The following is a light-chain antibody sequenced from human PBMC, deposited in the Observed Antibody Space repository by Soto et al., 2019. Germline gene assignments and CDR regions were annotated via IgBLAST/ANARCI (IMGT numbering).Light chain of an antibody. CDR3: QSYDSSLSGYVV. V-gene: IGLV1-40*01. J-gene: IGLJ2*01. CDR1: SSNIGAGYA. Sequence: QSALTQPPSVSGAPGQRVTISCTGSSSNIGAGYAIHWYQQLPGTAPKLLIYGISNRPSGVPDRFSGSKSGSSASLAITGLQAEDEADYYCQSYDSSLSGYVVFGGGTKLTVL. CDR2: GIS.